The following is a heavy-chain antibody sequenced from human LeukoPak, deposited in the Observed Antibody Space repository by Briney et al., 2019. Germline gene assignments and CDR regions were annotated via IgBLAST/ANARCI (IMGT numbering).Heavy chain of an antibody. CDR2: ISGSGGST. Sequence: GGSLRLSCAASGFTFSSYAMSWVRQAPGKGLERVSAISGSGGSTYYADSVKGRFTISRDNSKNTLYLQMNSLRAEDTAVYYCAKGSTLRYFDWLLPLGFDYWGQGTLVTVSS. V-gene: IGHV3-23*01. CDR1: GFTFSSYA. D-gene: IGHD3-9*01. CDR3: AKGSTLRYFDWLLPLGFDY. J-gene: IGHJ4*02.